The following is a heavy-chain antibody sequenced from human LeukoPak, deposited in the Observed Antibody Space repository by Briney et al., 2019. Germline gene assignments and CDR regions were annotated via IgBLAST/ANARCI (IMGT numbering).Heavy chain of an antibody. V-gene: IGHV4-59*01. D-gene: IGHD6-19*01. CDR3: AREACAVAVCEGHWFDP. Sequence: KASETLSLTCTVSGGSISSYYWSWIRQPPGKGLEWIGYIYYSGSTNYNPSLKSRVTISVDTSKNQFSLKLSSVTAADTAVYYCAREACAVAVCEGHWFDPWGQGTLVTVSS. J-gene: IGHJ5*02. CDR1: GGSISSYY. CDR2: IYYSGST.